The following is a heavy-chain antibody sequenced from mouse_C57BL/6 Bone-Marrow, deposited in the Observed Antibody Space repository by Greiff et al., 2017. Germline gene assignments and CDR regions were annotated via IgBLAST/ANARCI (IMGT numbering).Heavy chain of an antibody. CDR3: ARGWLPLSAMDY. D-gene: IGHD2-2*01. Sequence: VQLQQSGPELVKPGASVKIPCKASGYTFTDYNMDWVKQSHGKSLEWIGDINPNNGGTIYNQKFKGKATLTVDKSSSTAYMELRSLTSEDTAVYYCARGWLPLSAMDYWGQGTSVTVSS. CDR1: GYTFTDYN. CDR2: INPNNGGT. V-gene: IGHV1-18*01. J-gene: IGHJ4*01.